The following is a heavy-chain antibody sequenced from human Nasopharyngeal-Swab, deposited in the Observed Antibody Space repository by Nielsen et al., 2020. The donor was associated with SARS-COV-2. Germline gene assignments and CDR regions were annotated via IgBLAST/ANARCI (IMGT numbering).Heavy chain of an antibody. Sequence: ETLSLTCTVSGGSITRDIHYWGWIRQPPGKGLEWIGTIFHSGNTYYNPSLKGRVTISVDTSKNQFSLELTSVTAADTAVYYCARQCVPVVGPCNWLNPWGQGALVTVSS. J-gene: IGHJ5*02. CDR2: IFHSGNT. V-gene: IGHV4-39*01. CDR3: ARQCVPVVGPCNWLNP. D-gene: IGHD6-19*01. CDR1: GGSITRDIHY.